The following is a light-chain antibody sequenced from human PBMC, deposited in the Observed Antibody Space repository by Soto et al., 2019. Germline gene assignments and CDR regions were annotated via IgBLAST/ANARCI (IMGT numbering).Light chain of an antibody. CDR1: SSDVGGYNY. V-gene: IGLV2-11*01. CDR3: CSYAGTYTQWV. CDR2: DVN. J-gene: IGLJ3*02. Sequence: QSVLTQPRSVSGSPGQSVTISCTGTSSDVGGYNYVSWYQQHPGKAPKLVIYDVNKRPSGVPDRFSGSKSGNTASLTVSGLQAEDEADYSCCSYAGTYTQWVFGGGTKRPS.